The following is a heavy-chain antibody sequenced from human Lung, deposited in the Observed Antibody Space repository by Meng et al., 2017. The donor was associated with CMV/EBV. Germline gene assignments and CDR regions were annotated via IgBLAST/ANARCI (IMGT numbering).Heavy chain of an antibody. J-gene: IGHJ6*02. Sequence: SETXSLXCTVSGGSVSSGSYYWSWIRQPPGKGLEWIGYIYYSGSTNYNPSLKSRVIISVDTSKNQFSLRLTSVTAADTATYYCESASATSLGGRIYYYGMDVXGQGXTVTVSS. D-gene: IGHD3-16*01. CDR2: IYYSGST. CDR3: ESASATSLGGRIYYYGMDV. CDR1: GGSVSSGSYY. V-gene: IGHV4-61*01.